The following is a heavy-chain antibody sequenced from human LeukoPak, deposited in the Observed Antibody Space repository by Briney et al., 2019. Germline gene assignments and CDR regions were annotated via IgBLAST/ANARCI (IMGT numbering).Heavy chain of an antibody. CDR3: AKDRDSYGYVTSFDY. CDR2: ISGSGGST. J-gene: IGHJ4*02. V-gene: IGHV3-23*01. D-gene: IGHD5-18*01. Sequence: PGGSLSLSCAASGFTFSSYAMSWVRQAPGKGLEWVSAISGSGGSTYYADSVKGRFTISRDNSKNTLYLQMNSLRAEDTAVYYCAKDRDSYGYVTSFDYWGQGTLVTVS. CDR1: GFTFSSYA.